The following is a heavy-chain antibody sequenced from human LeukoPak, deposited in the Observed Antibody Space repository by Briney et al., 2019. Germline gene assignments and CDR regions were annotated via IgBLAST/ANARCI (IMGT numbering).Heavy chain of an antibody. Sequence: PGRSLRLSCAASGFTFSSYAMHWVRQAPGKGLEWVAVISYDGSNKYYADSVKGRFTISRDNSKNTLYLQMNSLRAEDTAVYYCAKAKEEWLLYGGFDYWGQGTLVTVSS. CDR2: ISYDGSNK. J-gene: IGHJ4*02. V-gene: IGHV3-30-3*01. CDR3: AKAKEEWLLYGGFDY. D-gene: IGHD3-3*01. CDR1: GFTFSSYA.